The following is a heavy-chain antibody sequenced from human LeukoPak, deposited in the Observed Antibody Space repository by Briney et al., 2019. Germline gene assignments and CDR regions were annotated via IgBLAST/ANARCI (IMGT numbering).Heavy chain of an antibody. J-gene: IGHJ4*02. CDR2: ISGSGGST. D-gene: IGHD3-3*02. Sequence: PGGSLRLSCAASGFTFSSYAMSWVRQAPGKGLEWVSAISGSGGSTYYADSVKGRFTISRDNSKNTLYLQMNSLRAEDTAVYYCADFHFCLTLHPSPFDYWGQGTLVTVSS. V-gene: IGHV3-23*01. CDR3: ADFHFCLTLHPSPFDY. CDR1: GFTFSSYA.